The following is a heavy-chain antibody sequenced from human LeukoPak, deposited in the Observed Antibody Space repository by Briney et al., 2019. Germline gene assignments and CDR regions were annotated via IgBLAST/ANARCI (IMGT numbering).Heavy chain of an antibody. CDR1: GFIFKNYV. CDR3: AKIEDWGRPSYFDY. D-gene: IGHD3-16*01. V-gene: IGHV3-23*01. CDR2: ITGSGDTI. J-gene: IGHJ4*02. Sequence: PGGSLRLSCAASGFIFKNYVMGWVRQAPGKGLEWVSVITGSGDTIYYADSVQGRFTISRDNSKNTLSLQMNSLRAEDTAGYYCAKIEDWGRPSYFDYWGQGVLVTVSS.